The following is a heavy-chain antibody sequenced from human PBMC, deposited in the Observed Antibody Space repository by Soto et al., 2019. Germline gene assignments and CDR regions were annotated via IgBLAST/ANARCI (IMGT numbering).Heavy chain of an antibody. CDR3: ASTGSGWYGAFYYYYGMDV. D-gene: IGHD6-19*01. V-gene: IGHV1-69*13. J-gene: IGHJ6*02. CDR2: IMPIFRTP. Sequence: ASVKVSCKASGGTFSNSAISWVRQAPGQGLEWMGGIMPIFRTPDYAQKFQGRVTITADESTSTAYMELSGLRSDDTAVYYCASTGSGWYGAFYYYYGMDVWGQGTTVTVSS. CDR1: GGTFSNSA.